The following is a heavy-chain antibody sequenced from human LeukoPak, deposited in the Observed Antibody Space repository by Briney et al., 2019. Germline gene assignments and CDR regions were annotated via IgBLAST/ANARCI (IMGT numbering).Heavy chain of an antibody. CDR1: SGPFSGFY. J-gene: IGHJ5*02. CDR3: ARASSCDSTTCYNLSWFAP. CDR2: VSHSGST. Sequence: SETLSLTCAVNSGPFSGFYWSWIRQPPGKGLEWIGKVSHSGSTTYNPSLKSRVTMSVDTSKNQISLKLGSVTAADTAVYYCARASSCDSTTCYNLSWFAPWGQGTLVTVSS. D-gene: IGHD2-2*02. V-gene: IGHV4-34*01.